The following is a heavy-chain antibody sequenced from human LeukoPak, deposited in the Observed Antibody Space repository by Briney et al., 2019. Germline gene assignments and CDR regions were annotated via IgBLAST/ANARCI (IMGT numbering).Heavy chain of an antibody. CDR3: ARSDSSGSARGFQH. D-gene: IGHD3-22*01. Sequence: NLGESLKISCKGSGYSFANYWIGWVRQMPGKGLEWMAIIYPGDSGARYSPSLQGQVTISVDESIATAYLQCSSLKASDTATDYFARSDSSGSARGFQHWGQGTLVTVSS. CDR2: IYPGDSGA. CDR1: GYSFANYW. J-gene: IGHJ1*01. V-gene: IGHV5-51*01.